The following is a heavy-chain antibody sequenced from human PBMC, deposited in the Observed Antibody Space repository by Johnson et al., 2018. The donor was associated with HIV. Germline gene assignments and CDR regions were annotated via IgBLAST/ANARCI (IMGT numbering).Heavy chain of an antibody. CDR1: GFTFSSYG. J-gene: IGHJ3*02. CDR2: IRYDGSNK. D-gene: IGHD3-22*01. V-gene: IGHV3-30*02. CDR3: ARVSKYYDSSRGAFDI. Sequence: QMQLVESGGGVVQPGRSLRLSCAASGFTFSSYGMHWVRQAPGKGLEWVAFIRYDGSNKYYADSVKGRFTISRDNSKNTLYLQMNSLRAEDTAVYYCARVSKYYDSSRGAFDIWGQGTMVTVSS.